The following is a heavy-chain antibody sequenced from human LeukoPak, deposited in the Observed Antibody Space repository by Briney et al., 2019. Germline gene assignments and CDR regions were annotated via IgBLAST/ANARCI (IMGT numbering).Heavy chain of an antibody. Sequence: GGSLRLSCAASGFTFNSYAMPWVRQAPSVGLEWVALISSDESTKNYAGSVLGRFTISRDNSKNTLYLQMSSLRADDTAVYYCARDPAIFRSSGTCFDIDYWGQGALVTVSS. V-gene: IGHV3-30*15. D-gene: IGHD6-19*01. CDR2: ISSDESTK. CDR3: ARDPAIFRSSGTCFDIDY. J-gene: IGHJ4*02. CDR1: GFTFNSYA.